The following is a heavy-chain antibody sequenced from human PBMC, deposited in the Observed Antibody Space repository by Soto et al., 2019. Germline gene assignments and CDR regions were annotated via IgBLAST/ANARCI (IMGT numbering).Heavy chain of an antibody. J-gene: IGHJ6*04. D-gene: IGHD3-3*01. Sequence: SETLSLTCTVSGGSISSSSYYWGWIRQPPGKGLEWIGSIYYSGSTYYNPSLKSRVTISVDTSKNQFSLKLSSVTAADTAVYYCARSLRFLEWLSFVDVWGKGTTVTVSS. CDR3: ARSLRFLEWLSFVDV. V-gene: IGHV4-39*01. CDR1: GGSISSSSYY. CDR2: IYYSGST.